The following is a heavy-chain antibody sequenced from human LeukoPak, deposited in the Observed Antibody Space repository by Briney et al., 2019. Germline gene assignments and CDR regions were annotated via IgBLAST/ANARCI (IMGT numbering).Heavy chain of an antibody. D-gene: IGHD3-10*01. J-gene: IGHJ6*04. V-gene: IGHV3-73*01. CDR1: GFTFSGSA. Sequence: GGSLKLSCAASGFTFSGSAMHWVRQASGKGLEWVGRIRSKANSYATAYAASVKGRFTISRDDSKNTAYLQMNSLKTEDTAVYYCTMSPRMVRGVIGYYYGMDVWGKGTTVTVSS. CDR3: TMSPRMVRGVIGYYYGMDV. CDR2: IRSKANSYAT.